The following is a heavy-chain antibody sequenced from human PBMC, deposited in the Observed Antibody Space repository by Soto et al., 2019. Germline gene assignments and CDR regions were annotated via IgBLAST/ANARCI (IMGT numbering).Heavy chain of an antibody. V-gene: IGHV3-30*18. Sequence: QVQLVESGGGVVQPGRSLRLSCAASGFTFSSYGMHWDRQAPGKGLEWVAVISYDGSNKYYADSVKGRFTISRDNSKNTLYLQMNSLRAEETAVYYCAKDTILDGMDVWGQGTTVTVSS. CDR1: GFTFSSYG. J-gene: IGHJ6*02. CDR3: AKDTILDGMDV. D-gene: IGHD3-3*01. CDR2: ISYDGSNK.